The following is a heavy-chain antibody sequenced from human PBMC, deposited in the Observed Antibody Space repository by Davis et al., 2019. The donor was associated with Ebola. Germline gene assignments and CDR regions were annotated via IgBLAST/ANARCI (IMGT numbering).Heavy chain of an antibody. CDR3: ARGTAMVN. V-gene: IGHV3-30*02. Sequence: GGSLRLSCAASGFTISSNGMHWVRQAPGKGLEWVAFIRYDDRNKYYADSVKGRFTISRDNSKNTLYLQMNSLRAEDTAVYYCARGTAMVNWGQGTLVTVSS. CDR1: GFTISSNG. J-gene: IGHJ4*02. D-gene: IGHD5-18*01. CDR2: IRYDDRNK.